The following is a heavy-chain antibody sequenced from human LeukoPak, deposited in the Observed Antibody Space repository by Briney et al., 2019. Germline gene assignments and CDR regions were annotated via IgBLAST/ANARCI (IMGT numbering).Heavy chain of an antibody. V-gene: IGHV4-30-2*01. D-gene: IGHD2-21*01. Sequence: PSETLSLTCAVSGGSISSGGYSWSWIRQPPGKGLEWIGYIYHSGSTYYNPSLKSRVTISVDRSKNQFSLKLSSVPAADTAVYYCARHKTYFDYWGQGTLVTVSS. CDR1: GGSISSGGYS. J-gene: IGHJ4*02. CDR3: ARHKTYFDY. CDR2: IYHSGST.